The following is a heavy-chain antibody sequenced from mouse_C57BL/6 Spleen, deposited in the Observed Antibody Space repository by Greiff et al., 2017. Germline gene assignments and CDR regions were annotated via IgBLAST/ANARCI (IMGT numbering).Heavy chain of an antibody. CDR3: ARDPYAGFDY. Sequence: DVKLVESGGGLVKPGGSLKLSCAASGFTFSSYAMSWVRQTPEKRLEWVATISDGGSYTYYPDNVKGRFTISRDNAKNNLYLQMSHLKSEDTAMYYCARDPYAGFDYWGQGTTLTVSS. D-gene: IGHD6-5*01. V-gene: IGHV5-4*01. CDR2: ISDGGSYT. J-gene: IGHJ2*01. CDR1: GFTFSSYA.